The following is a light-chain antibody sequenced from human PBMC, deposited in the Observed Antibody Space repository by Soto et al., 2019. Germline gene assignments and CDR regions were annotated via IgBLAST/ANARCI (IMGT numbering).Light chain of an antibody. CDR3: SSYTSSITWV. CDR1: SGDIGAYNY. V-gene: IGLV2-14*03. Sequence: QSALTQPASVSGSPGQSITISCTGTSGDIGAYNYVSWYQQHPAKAPKLMIYDVTNRPSGVSDRFSGSKSGNTASLTISGLQAEDEADYYCSSYTSSITWVFGGGTKLTVL. CDR2: DVT. J-gene: IGLJ3*02.